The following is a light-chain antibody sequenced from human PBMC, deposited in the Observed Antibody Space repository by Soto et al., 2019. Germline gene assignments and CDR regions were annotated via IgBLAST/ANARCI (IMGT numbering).Light chain of an antibody. CDR3: SSSTTTDTLRV. V-gene: IGLV2-14*01. CDR2: EVS. J-gene: IGLJ1*01. Sequence: QSVLTQPASVSGSPGQSLTISCTGTNSDIAYNFVSWYQQHPGKAPKLMIYEVSNRPSGVSNRCSGSKSGNTASLTISGLQAEDEADYYCSSSTTTDTLRVFGTGTKLTVL. CDR1: NSDIAYNF.